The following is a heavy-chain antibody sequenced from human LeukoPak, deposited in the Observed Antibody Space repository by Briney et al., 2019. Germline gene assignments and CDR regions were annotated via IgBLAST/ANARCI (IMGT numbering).Heavy chain of an antibody. D-gene: IGHD1-14*01. CDR3: ARDSSGSYFDY. CDR2: ISSNGGST. J-gene: IGHJ4*02. Sequence: GGSLRLSCAASGFTFSSYAMHWVRQAPGKGLEYVSAISSNGGSTYYANSVKGRFTISRDNSKNTLYLQMGSLRAEDMAVYYCARDSSGSYFDYWGRGTLVTVSS. CDR1: GFTFSSYA. V-gene: IGHV3-64*01.